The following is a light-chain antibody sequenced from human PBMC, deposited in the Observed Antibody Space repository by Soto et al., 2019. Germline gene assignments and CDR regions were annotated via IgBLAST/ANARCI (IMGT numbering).Light chain of an antibody. CDR1: QGISNY. V-gene: IGKV1-27*01. J-gene: IGKJ1*01. CDR2: AAS. Sequence: DIQMTQSPSTLSGSVGDRVTITCRASQGISNYLAWYQQKPGKVPKLLIYAASTLQSGVPSRFSGSGSGTDFTLTISSLQPEDVATYYCQNAGTFGQGTKVDIK. CDR3: QNAGT.